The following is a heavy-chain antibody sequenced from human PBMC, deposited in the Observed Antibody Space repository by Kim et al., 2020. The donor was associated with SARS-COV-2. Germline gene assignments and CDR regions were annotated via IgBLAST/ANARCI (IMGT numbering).Heavy chain of an antibody. D-gene: IGHD6-19*01. CDR1: GFTFDDYA. J-gene: IGHJ4*02. V-gene: IGHV3-9*03. Sequence: GGSLRLSCAASGFTFDDYAMHWVRQAPGKGLEWVSGISWNSGSIGYADSVKGRFTISRDNAKNSLYLQMNSLRAEDMALYYCAKDTREQGLVPQLDYWGQGSLVTVSS. CDR3: AKDTREQGLVPQLDY. CDR2: ISWNSGSI.